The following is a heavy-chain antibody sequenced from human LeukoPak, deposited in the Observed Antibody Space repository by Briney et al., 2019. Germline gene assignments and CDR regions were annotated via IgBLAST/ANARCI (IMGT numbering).Heavy chain of an antibody. D-gene: IGHD4-23*01. J-gene: IGHJ4*02. CDR2: MNPNSGNT. V-gene: IGHV1-8*01. CDR1: GYTFTSYD. Sequence: ASVKVSCKASGYTFTSYDINWVRQATGQGLEWMGWMNPNSGNTGNAQKFQGRVTMTRNTSISTAYMELSSLRSEDTAVYYCARPSGSGGNSDFDYWGQGTLVTVSS. CDR3: ARPSGSGGNSDFDY.